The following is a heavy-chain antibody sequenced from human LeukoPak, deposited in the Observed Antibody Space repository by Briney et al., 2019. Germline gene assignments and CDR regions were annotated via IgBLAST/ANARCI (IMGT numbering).Heavy chain of an antibody. V-gene: IGHV1-18*01. CDR1: GYTFTSYG. CDR3: ASGGYSSGWYRDYYYYMDV. J-gene: IGHJ6*03. D-gene: IGHD6-19*01. Sequence: VASVKVSCKASGYTFTSYGISWVRQAPGQGLEWMGWISAYNGNTNYAQKLQGRVTMTTDTSTSTAYMELRSLRPDDTAVYYCASGGYSSGWYRDYYYYMDVWGKGTTVTVSS. CDR2: ISAYNGNT.